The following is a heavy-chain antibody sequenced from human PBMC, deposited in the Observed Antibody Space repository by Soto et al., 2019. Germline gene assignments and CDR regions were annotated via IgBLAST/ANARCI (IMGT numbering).Heavy chain of an antibody. D-gene: IGHD7-27*01. CDR2: ISGGGGAK. Sequence: HPVGSLRLSGTASGFTFNSYFMSWVRQAPGEGLEWISAISGGGGAKYYSDSVKGRFTISRDNSNNTLYLQMNSLRADDTAVYYCAKSLTASNFRLDVWGHGTRVTVSS. J-gene: IGHJ6*02. CDR3: AKSLTASNFRLDV. V-gene: IGHV3-23*01. CDR1: GFTFNSYF.